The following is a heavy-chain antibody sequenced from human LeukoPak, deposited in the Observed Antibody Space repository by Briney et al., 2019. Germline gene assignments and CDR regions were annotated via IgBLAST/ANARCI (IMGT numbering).Heavy chain of an antibody. J-gene: IGHJ4*02. CDR1: GGSISSSSYY. Sequence: SETLSFTCTVSGGSISSSSYYWGWIRQPPGKGLEWIGSIYYSGSTYYNPSLKSRVTISGDTSENQFSLRLSSVTAADTAVYYCARASYSYDISGWVPFDYWGQGTLVTVSS. CDR2: IYYSGST. CDR3: ARASYSYDISGWVPFDY. D-gene: IGHD3-22*01. V-gene: IGHV4-39*07.